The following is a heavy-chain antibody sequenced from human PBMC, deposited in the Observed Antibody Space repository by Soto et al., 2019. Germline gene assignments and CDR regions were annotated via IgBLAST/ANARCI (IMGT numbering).Heavy chain of an antibody. CDR3: AIYYYGMAV. J-gene: IGHJ6*02. CDR1: GGSISSGGYS. CDR2: TYQSGSA. Sequence: SETLSLTCTVSGGSISSGGYSWTWIRQSPGKGLEWIGYTYQSGSAYYNPSLKSRVTISVDRSKNQFSLNLTSVTAADTAVYECAIYYYGMAVWGQGTTVIVSS. V-gene: IGHV4-30-2*06.